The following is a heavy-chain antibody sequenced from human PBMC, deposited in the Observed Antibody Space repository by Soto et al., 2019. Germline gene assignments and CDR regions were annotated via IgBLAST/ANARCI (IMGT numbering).Heavy chain of an antibody. Sequence: TLSLTCAVSGVSISSGNWWTWVRQSPQRGLEYIGEIFHDGTANYYPSFERRVAISVDTSKNQFSLKLTSVTAADTAIYFCARLVYETRLNYMYFDFWGQGTLVTVS. CDR3: ARLVYETRLNYMYFDF. V-gene: IGHV4-4*01. CDR2: IFHDGTA. J-gene: IGHJ4*02. D-gene: IGHD3-10*01. CDR1: GVSISSGNW.